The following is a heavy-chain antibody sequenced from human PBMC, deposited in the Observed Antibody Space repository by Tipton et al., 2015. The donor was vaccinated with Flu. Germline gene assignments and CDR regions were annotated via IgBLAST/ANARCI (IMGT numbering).Heavy chain of an antibody. CDR1: GGSISRYY. J-gene: IGHJ4*02. CDR2: THTNGNT. CDR3: ASGNFYDSSGYFAF. D-gene: IGHD3-22*01. V-gene: IGHV4-4*07. Sequence: TLSLTCTVSGGSISRYYWSWIRQSVGKGPEWIGRTHTNGNTNYNSSFGSRLTMSVDTSKSQFSMTLTSVTVADTAVYYCASGNFYDSSGYFAFWGQGIRVTVSS.